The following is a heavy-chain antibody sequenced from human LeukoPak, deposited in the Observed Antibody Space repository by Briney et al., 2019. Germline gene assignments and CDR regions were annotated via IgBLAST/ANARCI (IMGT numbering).Heavy chain of an antibody. CDR3: ARAEEYSSSSFDY. CDR2: ISSSGSTI. D-gene: IGHD6-6*01. V-gene: IGHV3-48*03. CDR1: GFTFSSYE. Sequence: QSGGSLRLSCAASGFTFSSYEMNWVRQAPGKGLEWVSYISSSGSTIYYAGSVKGRFTISRDNAKNSLYLQMNSLRAEDTAVYYCARAEEYSSSSFDYWGQGTLATVSS. J-gene: IGHJ4*02.